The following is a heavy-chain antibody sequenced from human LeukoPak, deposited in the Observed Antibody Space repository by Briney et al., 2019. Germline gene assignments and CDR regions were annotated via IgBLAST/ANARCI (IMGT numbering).Heavy chain of an antibody. CDR1: GGSISSSSYY. CDR2: IYYSGST. CDR3: ARGHPKKGYCSGGSCYRHYYYYMDV. D-gene: IGHD2-15*01. Sequence: PSETLSLTCTVSGGSISSSSYYWGWIRQPPGKGLEWIGSIYYSGSTYYNPSLKSRVTISVDTSKNQFSLKLSSVTAADTAVYYCARGHPKKGYCSGGSCYRHYYYYMDVWGKGTTVTVSS. J-gene: IGHJ6*03. V-gene: IGHV4-39*07.